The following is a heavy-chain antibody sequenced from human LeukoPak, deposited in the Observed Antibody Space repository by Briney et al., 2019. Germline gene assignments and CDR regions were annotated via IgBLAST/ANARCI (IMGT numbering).Heavy chain of an antibody. V-gene: IGHV4-34*01. CDR1: GGSFSGYY. Sequence: SETLSLTCAVYGGSFSGYYWSWIRQPPGKGLEGIGEINHSGSTNYNPSLKSRVTISVDTSKNQFSLKLSSVTAADTAVYYCARGSPPAYYYDSSGLDYWGQGTLVTVSS. CDR2: INHSGST. D-gene: IGHD3-22*01. CDR3: ARGSPPAYYYDSSGLDY. J-gene: IGHJ4*02.